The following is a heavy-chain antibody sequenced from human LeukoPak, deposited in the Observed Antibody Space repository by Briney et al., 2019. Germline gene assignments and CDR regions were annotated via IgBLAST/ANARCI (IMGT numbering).Heavy chain of an antibody. D-gene: IGHD3-10*01. V-gene: IGHV4-61*08. CDR3: ARSGVRGARGFDI. CDR1: GGSISTGGYS. J-gene: IGHJ3*02. Sequence: SQTLSLTCTVSGGSISTGGYSWSWIRQPPGKGLEWIGYIYYSGSTDYNPSLKSRVTISVDTSKNQFSLKLSSVTAADTAVYYCARSGVRGARGFDIWGQGTMVTVSS. CDR2: IYYSGST.